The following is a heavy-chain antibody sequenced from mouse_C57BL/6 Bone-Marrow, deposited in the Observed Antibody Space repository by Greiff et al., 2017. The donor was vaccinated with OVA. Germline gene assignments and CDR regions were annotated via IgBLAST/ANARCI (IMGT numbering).Heavy chain of an antibody. D-gene: IGHD1-2*01. CDR1: GYSFTRYY. Sequence: QVQLQQSGPELVKPGASVTISCKASGYSFTRYYIHWVKQRPGQGLEWIGWIYPGRGNTKYNEKFKGKATLTADTSSSTAYRQLSRLTSEDSAVYYCARDYGFAYWGQGTLVTVSA. J-gene: IGHJ3*01. V-gene: IGHV1-66*01. CDR3: ARDYGFAY. CDR2: IYPGRGNT.